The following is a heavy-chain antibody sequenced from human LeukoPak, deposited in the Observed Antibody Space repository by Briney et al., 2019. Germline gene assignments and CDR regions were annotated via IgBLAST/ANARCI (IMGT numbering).Heavy chain of an antibody. CDR1: GYSFTSYW. Sequence: GESLKISCKGSGYSFTSYWISWVRQMPGEGLEWMGIIYLRDSTTRYSPSFQGQVTISADKSINTAYLQWSSLKASDTAIYYCARREYYDTRSFDYWGQGTLVTVSS. CDR3: ARREYYDTRSFDY. D-gene: IGHD3-16*01. CDR2: IYLRDSTT. V-gene: IGHV5-51*01. J-gene: IGHJ4*02.